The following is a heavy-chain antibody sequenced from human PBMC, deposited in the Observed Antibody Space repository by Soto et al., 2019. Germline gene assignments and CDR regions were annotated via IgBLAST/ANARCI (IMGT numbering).Heavy chain of an antibody. D-gene: IGHD6-19*01. V-gene: IGHV3-30-3*01. CDR2: ISYDGSNK. CDR1: GFTFSSYA. J-gene: IGHJ5*02. CDR3: ARDLEVAVAGA. Sequence: QVQLVESGGGVVQPRRSLRLSCAASGFTFSSYAMHWVRQAPGKGLEWVAVISYDGSNKYYADSVKGRFTISRDNSKNTLYLQMNSLRAEDTAVYYCARDLEVAVAGAWGQGTLVTFSS.